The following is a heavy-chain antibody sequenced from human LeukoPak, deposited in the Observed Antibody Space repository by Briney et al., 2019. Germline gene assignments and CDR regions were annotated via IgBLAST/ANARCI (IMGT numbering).Heavy chain of an antibody. V-gene: IGHV1-8*03. CDR2: MNPNSGNT. D-gene: IGHD3-10*01. Sequence: ASVKVSCKASGYTFTSYDINWVRQATGQGLEWMGWMNPNSGNTGYAQKFQGRVTITRSTSISTAYMELSSLRSEDTAVYYCARASTYRGAFDIWGQGTMVTVSS. J-gene: IGHJ3*02. CDR1: GYTFTSYD. CDR3: ARASTYRGAFDI.